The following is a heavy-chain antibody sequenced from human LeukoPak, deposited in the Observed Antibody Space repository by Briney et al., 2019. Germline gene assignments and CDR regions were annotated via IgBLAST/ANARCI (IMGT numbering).Heavy chain of an antibody. Sequence: KPSETLSLTCAVYGGSFSGYYWSWIRQPPGRGLEWIGEINHSGSTNYNPSLKSRVTISVDTSENQFSLKLSSVTAADTAVYYCARKAYYYDSSGYAFDIWGQGTMVTVSS. CDR2: INHSGST. CDR3: ARKAYYYDSSGYAFDI. CDR1: GGSFSGYY. D-gene: IGHD3-22*01. V-gene: IGHV4-34*01. J-gene: IGHJ3*02.